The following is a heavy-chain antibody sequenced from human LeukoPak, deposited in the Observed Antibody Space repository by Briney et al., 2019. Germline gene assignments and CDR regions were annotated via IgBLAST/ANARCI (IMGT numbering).Heavy chain of an antibody. V-gene: IGHV3-33*01. CDR2: VGYDGSNK. Sequence: GRSLRLSCAASRFTFSSYGMKWVRHAPSKGLVGVAIVGYDGSNKYYADSVKGRFTISRDNSKNTLYLQMTSVRAEDTAVYYCARWGSGYYNLDYWGQGTLVTVSS. CDR1: RFTFSSYG. J-gene: IGHJ4*02. D-gene: IGHD3-9*01. CDR3: ARWGSGYYNLDY.